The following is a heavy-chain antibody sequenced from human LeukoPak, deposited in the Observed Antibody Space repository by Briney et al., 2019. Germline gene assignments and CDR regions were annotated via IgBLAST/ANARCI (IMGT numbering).Heavy chain of an antibody. CDR3: ARLREIPVFGEVTKSTSYFDY. J-gene: IGHJ4*02. CDR2: IKQDRSEK. Sequence: DPGGSLRLSCAASGFTFNNYGMSWVRQAPGKGLELVANIKQDRSEKYYVDAVKGRFTISRDNAKNSLYLQMNSLRAEDTAVYYCARLREIPVFGEVTKSTSYFDYWGQGTLVTVSS. CDR1: GFTFNNYG. V-gene: IGHV3-7*01. D-gene: IGHD3-3*01.